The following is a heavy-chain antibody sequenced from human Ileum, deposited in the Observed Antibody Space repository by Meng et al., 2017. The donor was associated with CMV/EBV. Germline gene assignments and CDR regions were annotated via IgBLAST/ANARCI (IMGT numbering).Heavy chain of an antibody. J-gene: IGHJ6*01. D-gene: IGHD1-1*01. CDR2: IYYSGST. CDR3: ARLPTTGTGSDYYYYGMDV. Sequence: SETLSLTCTVSGGSISSYYWSWIRQPPGKGLEWIGYIYYSGSTNYNPSLKSRVTISVDTSKNQFSLKLSSVTAADTAVYYCARLPTTGTGSDYYYYGMDVWGQGNTV. CDR1: GGSISSYY. V-gene: IGHV4-59*01.